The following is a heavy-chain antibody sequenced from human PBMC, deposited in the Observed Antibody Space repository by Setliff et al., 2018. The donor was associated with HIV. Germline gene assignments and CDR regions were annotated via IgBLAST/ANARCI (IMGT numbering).Heavy chain of an antibody. V-gene: IGHV4-34*01. D-gene: IGHD3-3*01. Sequence: SETLSLTCAVYGGSLSGYHWSWIRQSPEKGLEWIGEINHSGSTNYNPSLKSRVTMSVDTSKNQFSLKLSSVTASDTAVYWCARHISPDMDNFWSGYRGYFDYWGQGTLVTVSS. CDR3: ARHISPDMDNFWSGYRGYFDY. J-gene: IGHJ4*02. CDR2: INHSGST. CDR1: GGSLSGYH.